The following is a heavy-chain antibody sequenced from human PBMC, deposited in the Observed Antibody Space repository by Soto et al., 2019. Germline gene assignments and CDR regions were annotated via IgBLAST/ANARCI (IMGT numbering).Heavy chain of an antibody. Sequence: GASVKVSCKASGGTFNSYAISWVRQAPGQGLEWMGGIIPIFGTANYAQKFQGRVTITADESTSTAYMELSSLRSEDTAVYYCARESVPADNQNLYYYYYGMDVWGQGTTVTVSS. CDR1: GGTFNSYA. V-gene: IGHV1-69*13. D-gene: IGHD2-2*01. J-gene: IGHJ6*02. CDR2: IIPIFGTA. CDR3: ARESVPADNQNLYYYYYGMDV.